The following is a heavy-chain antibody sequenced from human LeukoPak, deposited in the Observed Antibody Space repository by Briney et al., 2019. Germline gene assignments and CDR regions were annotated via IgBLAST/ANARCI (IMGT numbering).Heavy chain of an antibody. D-gene: IGHD2-2*03. J-gene: IGHJ4*02. CDR3: ASLDIVESLLFDY. CDR1: GGSISSSSYY. V-gene: IGHV4-39*01. CDR2: IYYSGST. Sequence: PSETLSLTCTVSGGSISSSSYYWGWIRQPPGKGLEWIGSIYYSGSTYYNPSLKSRVTISVDTSKNQFSLKLSSVTAADTAVYYCASLDIVESLLFDYWGEGTLVTVSS.